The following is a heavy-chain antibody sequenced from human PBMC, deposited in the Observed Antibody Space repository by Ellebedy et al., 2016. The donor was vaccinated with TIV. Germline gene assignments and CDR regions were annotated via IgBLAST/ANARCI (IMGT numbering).Heavy chain of an antibody. CDR3: ARFARIADS. Sequence: GGSLRLSXAASGFTFNDYYMSWIRQAPGKGPEFVSYISGTTFDTNYADTVKGRFTISRDNAKNSLYLQMNSLRVKDTAIYYCARFARIADSWGQGTLVTVSS. V-gene: IGHV3-11*03. CDR1: GFTFNDYY. D-gene: IGHD2-21*01. CDR2: ISGTTFDT. J-gene: IGHJ5*01.